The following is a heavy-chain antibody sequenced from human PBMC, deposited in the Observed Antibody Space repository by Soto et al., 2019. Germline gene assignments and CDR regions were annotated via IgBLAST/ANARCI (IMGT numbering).Heavy chain of an antibody. V-gene: IGHV3-30-3*01. J-gene: IGHJ5*02. D-gene: IGHD6-19*01. CDR3: ARDEIAVAGTSDWFDP. CDR1: GFTFSSYA. Sequence: QVQLVESGGGVVQPGRSLRLSCAASGFTFSSYAMHWVRQAPGKGLEWVAVISYDGSNKYYADSVKGRFTISRDNSKNTLYQQMNSLRAEDTAVYYCARDEIAVAGTSDWFDPWGQGTLVTVSS. CDR2: ISYDGSNK.